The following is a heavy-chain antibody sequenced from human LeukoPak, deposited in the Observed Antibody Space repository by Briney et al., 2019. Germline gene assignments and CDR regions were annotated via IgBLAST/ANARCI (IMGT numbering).Heavy chain of an antibody. CDR2: ISGSGGST. CDR1: GFTFSSYA. J-gene: IGHJ4*02. D-gene: IGHD2-15*01. Sequence: GGSLRLSCAASGFTFSSYAMSWVRQAPGKGLEWVSAISGSGGSTYYADSVKGRFTISRDNAKNSLYLQMNSLRAEDTAVYYCARDGGGSCYDYWGQGTLVTVSS. CDR3: ARDGGGSCYDY. V-gene: IGHV3-23*01.